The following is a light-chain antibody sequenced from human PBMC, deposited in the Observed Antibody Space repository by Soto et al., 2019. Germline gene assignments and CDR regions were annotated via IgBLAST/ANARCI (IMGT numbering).Light chain of an antibody. CDR1: SGHSSYA. V-gene: IGLV4-69*02. J-gene: IGLJ2*01. Sequence: QPVLTQSPSASASLGASVKLTCTLSSGHSSYAIAWHQQQPQKGPRYLMKLNSDGSHFKGDGIPDRFSGSSSGAERYLTISSLQSEDEADYYCQTWGTGIVVFGGGTQVTVL. CDR3: QTWGTGIVV. CDR2: LNSDGSH.